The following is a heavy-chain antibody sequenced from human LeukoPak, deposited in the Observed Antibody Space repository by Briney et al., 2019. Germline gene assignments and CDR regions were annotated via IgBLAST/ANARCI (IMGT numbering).Heavy chain of an antibody. Sequence: GGSLRLSCAASGFTFSSYSINWVRQAPGKGLEWVSSISSSSSYIYYADSVKGRFTISRDNAKNSLYLQMNSLRAEDTAVYFCARVEYCGGDCYSPSRADYFHHWGQGTLVTVSS. CDR2: ISSSSSYI. CDR3: ARVEYCGGDCYSPSRADYFHH. J-gene: IGHJ1*01. V-gene: IGHV3-21*01. D-gene: IGHD2-21*01. CDR1: GFTFSSYS.